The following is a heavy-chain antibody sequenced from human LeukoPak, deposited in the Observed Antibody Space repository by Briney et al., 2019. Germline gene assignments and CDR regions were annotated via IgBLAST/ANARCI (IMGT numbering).Heavy chain of an antibody. V-gene: IGHV4-4*02. J-gene: IGHJ6*02. CDR2: IYHSGST. CDR3: ARDIALRGMVRGVIGYGMDV. D-gene: IGHD3-10*01. Sequence: KPSETLSLTCAVSGGSISSSNWWSWVRQPPGKGLEWIGEIYHSGSTNYNPSLKSRVTISVDKSKNQFSLKLSSVTAADTAVYYCARDIALRGMVRGVIGYGMDVWGQGTTVTVSS. CDR1: GGSISSSNW.